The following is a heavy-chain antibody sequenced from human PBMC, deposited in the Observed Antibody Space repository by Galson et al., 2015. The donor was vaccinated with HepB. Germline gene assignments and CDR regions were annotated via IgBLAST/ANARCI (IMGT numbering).Heavy chain of an antibody. V-gene: IGHV4-59*11. J-gene: IGHJ4*02. CDR1: GGSMTGHF. Sequence: SETLSLTCTVSGGSMTGHFWSWVRQPPGKGLEWIGNIFYSGSTSYNPSLKSRVTISVETSKNQFSLKLSSVTAADTAIYYCARATVVTLGYWGQGTLVTVSS. CDR2: IFYSGST. D-gene: IGHD4-23*01. CDR3: ARATVVTLGY.